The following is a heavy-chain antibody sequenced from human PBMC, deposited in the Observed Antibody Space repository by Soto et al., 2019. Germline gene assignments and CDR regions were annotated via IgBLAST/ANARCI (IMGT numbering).Heavy chain of an antibody. V-gene: IGHV3-23*01. CDR2: STGSGITT. CDR3: TREGRYYYYSYMDV. Sequence: GGSLRLSCTASGFTFKTYAMNWVRQAPGKGLEWVAISTGSGITTHYADSVKGRFTISRDDSKNTAYLQMNSLKTEDTAVYYCTREGRYYYYSYMDVCGKGTTVTVSS. CDR1: GFTFKTYA. J-gene: IGHJ6*03.